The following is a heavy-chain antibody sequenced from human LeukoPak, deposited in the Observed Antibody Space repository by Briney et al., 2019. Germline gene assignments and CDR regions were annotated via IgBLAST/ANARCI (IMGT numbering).Heavy chain of an antibody. CDR2: ISWNSGSI. Sequence: GGSLRLSCAASGFTFDDYAMHWVRQAPGKGLEWVSGISWNSGSIGYADSVKGRFTISRDNAKNSLYLQMNSLRAEDTALYYCAKDKKTTYYYCGMAVWGQGATVTVSS. V-gene: IGHV3-9*01. CDR3: AKDKKTTYYYCGMAV. J-gene: IGHJ6*02. D-gene: IGHD4-11*01. CDR1: GFTFDDYA.